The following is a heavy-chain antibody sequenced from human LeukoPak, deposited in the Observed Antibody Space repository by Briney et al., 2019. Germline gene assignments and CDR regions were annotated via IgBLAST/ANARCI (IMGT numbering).Heavy chain of an antibody. V-gene: IGHV3-64*01. CDR1: GFTFSSYA. D-gene: IGHD6-19*01. Sequence: PGGSLRLSCAASGFTFSSYAMHWFRQAPGKGLEYVSAISSNRGSTYYANSVKGRFTISRDNSKNTLYLQMGSLRADDMAVYYCARAPRGAVAGYYFDYWGQGTLVTVSS. CDR2: ISSNRGST. J-gene: IGHJ4*02. CDR3: ARAPRGAVAGYYFDY.